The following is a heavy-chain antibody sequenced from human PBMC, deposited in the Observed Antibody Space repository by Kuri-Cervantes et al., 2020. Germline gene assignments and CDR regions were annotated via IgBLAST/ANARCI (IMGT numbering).Heavy chain of an antibody. CDR1: GGSISSHY. V-gene: IGHV4-59*11. CDR2: THYSGNT. J-gene: IGHJ6*03. D-gene: IGHD3-3*01. CDR3: ARNRRAILQSYYYYYMDV. Sequence: SETLSLTCTVSGGSISSHYWSWIRQSPEKGLEWIGHTHYSGNTKYNPSLESRVTMSLDTSKNQFSLKLTSVTAADTAVYYCARNRRAILQSYYYYYMDVWGRGTTVTVSS.